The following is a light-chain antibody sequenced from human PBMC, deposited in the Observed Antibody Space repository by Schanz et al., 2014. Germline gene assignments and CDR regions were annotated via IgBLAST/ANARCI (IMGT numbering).Light chain of an antibody. CDR3: QHRSYWRGT. J-gene: IGKJ2*02. CDR1: QSVSSN. Sequence: EIVMTQSPATLSVSPGERATLSCRASQSVSSNLAWYQQKPGQAPRLLIYAASNRATGIPARFGGSGSGTDFTLTISRLASEDFAFYYCQHRSYWRGTFGQGTKLEIK. V-gene: IGKV3-11*01. CDR2: AAS.